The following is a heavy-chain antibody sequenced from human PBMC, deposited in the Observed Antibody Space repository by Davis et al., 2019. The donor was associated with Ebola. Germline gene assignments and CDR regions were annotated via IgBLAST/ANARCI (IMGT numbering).Heavy chain of an antibody. Sequence: GESLKISCAASGFTFSSYGMHWVRQAPGKGLEWVALISDDGDTKYYADSVKGRFTISRDSSKNTLNLQMDTLRPEDSAVYYCATAPTGRIAAAVLRFDYWGQGTLVTVSS. CDR1: GFTFSSYG. D-gene: IGHD6-13*01. J-gene: IGHJ4*02. CDR3: ATAPTGRIAAAVLRFDY. CDR2: ISDDGDTK. V-gene: IGHV3-30*03.